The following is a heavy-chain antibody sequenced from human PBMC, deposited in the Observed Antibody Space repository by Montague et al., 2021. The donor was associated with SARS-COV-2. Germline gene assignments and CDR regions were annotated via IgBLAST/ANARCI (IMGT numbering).Heavy chain of an antibody. V-gene: IGHV4-61*02. D-gene: IGHD1-1*01. CDR1: GGSISSGDYY. CDR2: IYTTGST. Sequence: TLSLTCTVSGGSISSGDYYWSWIRQPAGRPLEWIGRIYTTGSTSYNPSLKGRVTISVDTSKNQFSLKLSSVTAADTAVYYCATDAWATGTGFFDNWGPGTLATVSS. J-gene: IGHJ4*02. CDR3: ATDAWATGTGFFDN.